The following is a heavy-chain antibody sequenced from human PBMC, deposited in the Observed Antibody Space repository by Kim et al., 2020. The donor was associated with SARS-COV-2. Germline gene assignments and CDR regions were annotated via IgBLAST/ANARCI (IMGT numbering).Heavy chain of an antibody. V-gene: IGHV3-74*01. D-gene: IGHD2-15*01. CDR3: VRAYCSGSSGYYALDI. J-gene: IGHJ3*02. Sequence: SGKGRFTITRDNAKNTLDLQMNSLRAEETAVYYCVRAYCSGSSGYYALDIWGQGTMVTVSS.